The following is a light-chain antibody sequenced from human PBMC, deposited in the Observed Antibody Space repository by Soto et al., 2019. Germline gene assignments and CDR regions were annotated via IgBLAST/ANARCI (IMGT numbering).Light chain of an antibody. V-gene: IGKV1-9*01. J-gene: IGKJ1*01. CDR1: QGIGSF. Sequence: DIQLTQSPSFLSASVGDRVTITCRASQGIGSFLAWYQQKPGKAPRLLIYSASTLQSGVSFRFSGSGSGTEFTLTISSLQSEDCATYYCQQFNSYPPTFGQGTKVEIK. CDR3: QQFNSYPPT. CDR2: SAS.